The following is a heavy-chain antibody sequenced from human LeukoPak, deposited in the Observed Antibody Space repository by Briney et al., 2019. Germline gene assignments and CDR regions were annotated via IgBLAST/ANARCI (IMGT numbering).Heavy chain of an antibody. J-gene: IGHJ4*02. CDR3: ARHNREGETATMGRFDY. V-gene: IGHV4-39*01. CDR2: IYYNGTT. Sequence: SETLSLTCTVSGGSISSSSYYWGWIRQPPGKGLEWIGSIYYNGTTYYNPSLRSRVTISVDTSKNQFSLKLSSVSAADTAMYYCARHNREGETATMGRFDYWGQGTQVTVSS. CDR1: GGSISSSSYY. D-gene: IGHD5-24*01.